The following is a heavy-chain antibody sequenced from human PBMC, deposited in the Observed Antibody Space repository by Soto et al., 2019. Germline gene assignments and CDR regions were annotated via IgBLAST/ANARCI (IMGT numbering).Heavy chain of an antibody. CDR3: AKARFHSSGITSFDY. J-gene: IGHJ4*02. CDR2: ISGSGGRT. V-gene: IGHV3-23*01. Sequence: EVQLLESGGGLVQPGGSLRLSCAASGFTFSSYAMSWVRQAPGKGLEWVSAISGSGGRTYYADSVKGRFTISRDNSNNTLYLQMNMLRPEDTDVYYCAKARFHSSGITSFDYWGQGTLVTVSS. CDR1: GFTFSSYA. D-gene: IGHD3-22*01.